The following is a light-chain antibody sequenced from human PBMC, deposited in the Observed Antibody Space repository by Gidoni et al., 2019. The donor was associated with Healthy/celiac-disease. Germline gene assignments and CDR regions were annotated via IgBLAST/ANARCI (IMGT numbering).Light chain of an antibody. CDR1: QSVSSN. CDR2: GAS. V-gene: IGKV3-15*01. Sequence: IVMTQSPATLSVSPGERATLSCRASQSVSSNLAWYQQKPGQAPRLPISGASTRATGIPARFSGSGSGTEFTLTISSLQSEDFAVYYCQQYNNWPPWTFGQGTKVEIK. J-gene: IGKJ1*01. CDR3: QQYNNWPPWT.